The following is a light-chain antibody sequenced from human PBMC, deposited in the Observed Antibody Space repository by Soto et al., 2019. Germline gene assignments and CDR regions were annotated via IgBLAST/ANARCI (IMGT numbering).Light chain of an antibody. V-gene: IGKV3-20*01. J-gene: IGKJ4*01. Sequence: EIVLTQSPGTLSLSPGERATLSCRASQSVRSSYLAWYQHKPGQAPRLLIYGASTRATGIPDRFSGSGSGTDFPLTISRLEPEDFVVYYCQQYGNSPRITFGGGTKVEIK. CDR1: QSVRSSY. CDR2: GAS. CDR3: QQYGNSPRIT.